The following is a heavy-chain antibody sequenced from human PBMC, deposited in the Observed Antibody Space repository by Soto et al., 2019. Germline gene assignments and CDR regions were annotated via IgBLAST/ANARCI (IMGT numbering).Heavy chain of an antibody. CDR3: ATGSFVGYYDSSGYSYYFDY. V-gene: IGHV1-24*01. CDR1: GYTLTELS. J-gene: IGHJ4*02. CDR2: FDPEDGET. Sequence: ASVKVSCKVSGYTLTELSMHWVRQAPGKGLEWMGGFDPEDGETIYAQKFQGRVTMTEDTSTDTAYMELSSLRSEDTAVYYCATGSFVGYYDSSGYSYYFDYWGQGTLVTVS. D-gene: IGHD3-22*01.